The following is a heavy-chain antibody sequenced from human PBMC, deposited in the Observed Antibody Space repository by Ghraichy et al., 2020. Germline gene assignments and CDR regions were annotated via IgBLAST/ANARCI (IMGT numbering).Heavy chain of an antibody. CDR3: ARPYYELYADDAFDI. CDR2: INPNSGGT. J-gene: IGHJ3*02. Sequence: ASVKVSCKASGYTFTGYYMHWVRQAPGQGLEWMGRINPNSGGTNYAQKFQGRVTMTRDTSISTAYMELSRLRSDDTAVYYCARPYYELYADDAFDIWGQGTMVTVSS. D-gene: IGHD3-3*01. V-gene: IGHV1-2*06. CDR1: GYTFTGYY.